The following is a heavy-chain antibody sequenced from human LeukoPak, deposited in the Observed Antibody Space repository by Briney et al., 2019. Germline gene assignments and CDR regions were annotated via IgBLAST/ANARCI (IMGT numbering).Heavy chain of an antibody. J-gene: IGHJ3*02. CDR2: IHYSGRT. Sequence: SETLSLTCTVSGGPISSSSYYWGWIRQPPGERLGWFGCIHYSGRTYDNPSLKSRVTISLDTSKNHFSLKLSSVTAADTAVYYCARPLGYCSGGSCYGDAFDIWGQGTMVTVSS. CDR3: ARPLGYCSGGSCYGDAFDI. D-gene: IGHD2-15*01. V-gene: IGHV4-39*02. CDR1: GGPISSSSYY.